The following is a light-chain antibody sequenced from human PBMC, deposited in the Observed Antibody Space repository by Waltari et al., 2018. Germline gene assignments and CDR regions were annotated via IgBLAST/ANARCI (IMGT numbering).Light chain of an antibody. Sequence: DIVMTQSPDSLAVSLGERATLNCKSSQSVLYFSNNKNYLSWYQQKPGQPPKLRIYWASTRESGVPDRFSGSGSGTDFTLTISSLQAEDVAVYYCQQYYTTPRTFGQGTKVEIQ. CDR2: WAS. J-gene: IGKJ1*01. V-gene: IGKV4-1*01. CDR3: QQYYTTPRT. CDR1: QSVLYFSNNKNY.